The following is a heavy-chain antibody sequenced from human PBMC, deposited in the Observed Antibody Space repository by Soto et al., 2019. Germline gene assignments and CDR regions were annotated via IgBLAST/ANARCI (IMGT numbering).Heavy chain of an antibody. CDR3: ASGNSGTKFDS. D-gene: IGHD3-10*01. J-gene: IGHJ4*02. CDR2: INPSGGYT. V-gene: IGHV1-46*01. Sequence: ASVKFSCTASGSTFTAYFMHWVRQAPGQGLEWMGIINPSGGYTKYAQKFQGRVTITWDTSASTAYMELSSLRSEDAAVYYCASGNSGTKFDSWGLGTLVTVSS. CDR1: GSTFTAYF.